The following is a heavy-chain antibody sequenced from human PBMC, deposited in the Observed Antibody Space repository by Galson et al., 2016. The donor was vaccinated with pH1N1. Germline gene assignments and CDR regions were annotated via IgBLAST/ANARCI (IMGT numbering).Heavy chain of an antibody. D-gene: IGHD2-15*01. V-gene: IGHV3-48*01. CDR2: ISGRSSTI. Sequence: SLRLSCAASGFTFSSYSMSWVRQAPGKGLEWVSYISGRSSTINYADSVKGRFTVSRDNAKNSLYLHMNSLRPEDTAVYYCARGYPGFSYYGMDVWGQGTLVTVSS. CDR3: ARGYPGFSYYGMDV. J-gene: IGHJ6*02. CDR1: GFTFSSYS.